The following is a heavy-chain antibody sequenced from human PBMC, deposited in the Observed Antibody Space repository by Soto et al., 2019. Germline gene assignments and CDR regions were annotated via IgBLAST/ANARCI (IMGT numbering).Heavy chain of an antibody. CDR1: GGSISSGGDY. CDR3: ARATPYYYYGMDV. V-gene: IGHV4-31*03. Sequence: QVQLQESGPGLVKPSQTLSLTCTVSGGSISSGGDYWSWIRQHPGKGLEWIGYIYYSGSTYYNPSLRSRVTLSVDTSKNHFSVKLSSVTAADTAVYYCARATPYYYYGMDVWGQGTTVTVSS. D-gene: IGHD2-15*01. CDR2: IYYSGST. J-gene: IGHJ6*02.